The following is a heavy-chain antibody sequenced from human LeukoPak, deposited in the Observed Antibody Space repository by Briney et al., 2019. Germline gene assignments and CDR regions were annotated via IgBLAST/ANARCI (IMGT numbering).Heavy chain of an antibody. CDR2: ISSSGSTI. CDR1: GFTFSDYY. Sequence: GGSLRLSCAASGFTFSDYYMSWIRQAPGKGLEWVSYISSSGSTIYYADSVKGRFTISRDNAKNSLYLQMNSLRAEDTAVYYCARAARVLWFGELLHLYFDYWGQGTLVTVSS. J-gene: IGHJ4*02. CDR3: ARAARVLWFGELLHLYFDY. D-gene: IGHD3-10*01. V-gene: IGHV3-11*01.